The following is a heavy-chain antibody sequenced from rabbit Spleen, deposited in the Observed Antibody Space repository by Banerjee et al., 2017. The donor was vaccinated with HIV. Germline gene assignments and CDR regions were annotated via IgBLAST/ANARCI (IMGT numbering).Heavy chain of an antibody. CDR1: GFSFSSGYD. Sequence: QSLEESGGDLVKPGASLTLTCTASGFSFSSGYDMCWVRQAPGEGLEWLACIYGGSSGSTHYANWAKGRFTISTPSSTTVDLKMTSLTAADTATYFCMRGIDTANYVQRFDLWGQGTLVTVS. V-gene: IGHV1S40*01. D-gene: IGHD1-1*01. J-gene: IGHJ3*01. CDR3: MRGIDTANYVQRFDL. CDR2: IYGGSSGST.